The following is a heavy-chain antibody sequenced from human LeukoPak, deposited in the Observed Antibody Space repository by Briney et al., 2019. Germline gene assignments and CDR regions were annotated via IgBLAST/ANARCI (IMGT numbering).Heavy chain of an antibody. CDR1: GGSISSGSYY. CDR2: IYASGST. Sequence: SETLSLTCTVSGGSISSGSYYWSWIRQPAGKGLEWIGRIYASGSTNYNPSLKSRVTISVDTSKNQFSLKLSSVTAADTAVYYSARDYNPPYYYYYYMDVWGKGTTVTVSS. D-gene: IGHD1-14*01. CDR3: ARDYNPPYYYYYYMDV. V-gene: IGHV4-61*02. J-gene: IGHJ6*03.